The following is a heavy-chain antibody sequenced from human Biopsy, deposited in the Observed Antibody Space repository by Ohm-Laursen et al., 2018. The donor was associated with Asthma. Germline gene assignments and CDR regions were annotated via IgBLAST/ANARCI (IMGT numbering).Heavy chain of an antibody. Sequence: SQTLSLTCAVSGGSISSGGYWTWIRPPPGKGLEWIGYISHSGSTYFNPSLKSRVTISLDRTKSQFSLKLSSVTAADTALYYCDRAQAAQYYYGMDVWGQGTTATVSS. V-gene: IGHV4-30-2*01. J-gene: IGHJ6*02. D-gene: IGHD6-25*01. CDR1: GGSISSGGY. CDR2: ISHSGST. CDR3: DRAQAAQYYYGMDV.